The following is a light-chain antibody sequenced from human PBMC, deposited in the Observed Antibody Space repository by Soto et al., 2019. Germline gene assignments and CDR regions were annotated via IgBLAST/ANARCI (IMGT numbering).Light chain of an antibody. CDR1: QGISSY. CDR2: AAS. CDR3: QQLNAYPYT. Sequence: IQLTRSPSSLSASVGDRVTITCRASQGISSYFAWYQQKPGKAPKVLIYAASTLQNGVPPRFSGSGSGTDFTLTISSLQPEDFATYYCQQLNAYPYTFGQGTQLEIK. V-gene: IGKV1-9*01. J-gene: IGKJ2*01.